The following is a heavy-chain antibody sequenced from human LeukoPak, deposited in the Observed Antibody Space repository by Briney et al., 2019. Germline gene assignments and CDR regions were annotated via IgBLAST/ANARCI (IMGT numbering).Heavy chain of an antibody. J-gene: IGHJ4*02. CDR2: IIPTFGTA. CDR3: ARSVVAAPWPFDY. D-gene: IGHD2-15*01. Sequence: SVKVSCKASGGTFSSYAISWVRQAPGQGLEWMGGIIPTFGTANYAQKFQGRVTITADESTSTAYMELSSLRSEDTAVYYCARSVVAAPWPFDYWGQGTPVTVSS. V-gene: IGHV1-69*01. CDR1: GGTFSSYA.